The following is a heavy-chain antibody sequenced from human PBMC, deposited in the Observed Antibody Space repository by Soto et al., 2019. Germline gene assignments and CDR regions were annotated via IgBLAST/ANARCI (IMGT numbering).Heavy chain of an antibody. J-gene: IGHJ5*02. D-gene: IGHD4-17*01. Sequence: GGSLRLSCAASGFTFSSYAMHWVRQAPGKGLEWVAVISYDGSNKYYADSVKGRFTISRDNSKNTLYLQMNSLRAEDTAVYYCARMLHDYGASNWFDPWGQGTLVTVSS. CDR2: ISYDGSNK. CDR1: GFTFSSYA. CDR3: ARMLHDYGASNWFDP. V-gene: IGHV3-30-3*01.